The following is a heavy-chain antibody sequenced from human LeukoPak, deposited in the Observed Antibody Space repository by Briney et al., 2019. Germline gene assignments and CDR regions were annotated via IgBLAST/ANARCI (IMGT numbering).Heavy chain of an antibody. CDR1: GGSFSGYY. D-gene: IGHD3-22*01. Sequence: SETLSLTCAVYGGSFSGYYRSWIRQPPGKGLEWIGEINHSGSTNYNPSLKSRVTISVDTSKNQFSLKLSSVTAADTAVYYCARDLYYDSSGYYLHWGQGTLVTVSS. V-gene: IGHV4-34*01. CDR2: INHSGST. J-gene: IGHJ4*02. CDR3: ARDLYYDSSGYYLH.